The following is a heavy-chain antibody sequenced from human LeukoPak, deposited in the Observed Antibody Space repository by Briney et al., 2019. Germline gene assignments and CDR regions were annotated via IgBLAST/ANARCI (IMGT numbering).Heavy chain of an antibody. CDR3: ARDGSRGDFDY. D-gene: IGHD3-10*01. CDR2: ISGSGGST. V-gene: IGHV3-23*01. Sequence: GGSLRLSCAASGFTFSSYAMSWVRQAPGKGLEWVSVISGSGGSTYYADSVKGRLTISRDNSKNTLYLQMNSLRAEDTAVYYCARDGSRGDFDYWGQGTLVTVSS. J-gene: IGHJ4*02. CDR1: GFTFSSYA.